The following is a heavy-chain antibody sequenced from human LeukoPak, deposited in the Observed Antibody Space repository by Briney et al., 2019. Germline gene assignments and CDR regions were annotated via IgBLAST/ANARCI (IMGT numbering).Heavy chain of an antibody. V-gene: IGHV4-39*01. J-gene: IGHJ4*02. CDR1: GGSIRSSYYY. D-gene: IGHD2-15*01. CDR2: IYDSGST. CDR3: ARGLSAIAY. Sequence: SESLSLTCTVSGGSIRSSYYYWGWIRQPPGKGLEWIGSIYDSGSTYYNPSLKSRVTISVDTSKNQFSLKLNSVTAADTAVYYCARGLSAIAYWGQGTLVTVSS.